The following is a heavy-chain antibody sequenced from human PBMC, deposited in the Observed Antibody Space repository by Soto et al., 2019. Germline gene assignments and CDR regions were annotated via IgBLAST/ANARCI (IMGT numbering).Heavy chain of an antibody. J-gene: IGHJ6*02. Sequence: SETLSLTCTVSGGSVSSGSYYWSCIRQPPGKGLEWIGYIYYSGSTNYNPSLKSRVTISVDTSKNQFSLKLRSVTAADTAVYYCARDLDAAGTWGLDVWGQGTTVTVSS. V-gene: IGHV4-61*01. CDR1: GGSVSSGSYY. CDR3: ARDLDAAGTWGLDV. CDR2: IYYSGST. D-gene: IGHD6-13*01.